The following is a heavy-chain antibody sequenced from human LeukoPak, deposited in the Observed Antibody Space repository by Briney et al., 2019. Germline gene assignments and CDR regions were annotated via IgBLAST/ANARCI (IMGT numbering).Heavy chain of an antibody. CDR3: ARMSSGWYFDY. CDR1: GFTVNSNY. Sequence: GGSLRLSCAVSGFTVNSNYMSWVRQAPGKGLEWVSVIYSGGSTYYADSVKGRFTISRDNSKNTLYLQMNSLRAEDTAVYYCARMSSGWYFDYWGQGTLVTVSS. V-gene: IGHV3-66*01. J-gene: IGHJ4*02. D-gene: IGHD6-19*01. CDR2: IYSGGST.